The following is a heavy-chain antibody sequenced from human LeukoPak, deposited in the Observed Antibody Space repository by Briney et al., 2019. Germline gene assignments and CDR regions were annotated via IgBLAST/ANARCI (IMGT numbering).Heavy chain of an antibody. CDR3: ARELIHRGGSYPDY. CDR1: GDSVSSNSAA. D-gene: IGHD1-26*01. Sequence: SQTLSLTCAISGDSVSSNSAAWTWIRQSTSGGLQWLGRTYYRSKWYNDYAVSVKSRITIHPDTSKHQFSLQLNSVTPEDTAVYFCARELIHRGGSYPDYWGQGTLVTVSS. V-gene: IGHV6-1*01. J-gene: IGHJ4*02. CDR2: TYYRSKWYN.